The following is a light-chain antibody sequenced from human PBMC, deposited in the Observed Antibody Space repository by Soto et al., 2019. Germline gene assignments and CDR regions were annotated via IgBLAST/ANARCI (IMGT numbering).Light chain of an antibody. CDR2: AAS. CDR3: QQYNRYPWT. V-gene: IGKV1D-16*01. CDR1: QGISSW. Sequence: DIQMTQSPSSVSASVGDRVTITCGASQGISSWLAWYQQKPGKAPKALXYAASSLQSGVPSRFSGSGSGTEGTLTISSLQTDDGATYYCQQYNRYPWTFGQGTKVDIK. J-gene: IGKJ1*01.